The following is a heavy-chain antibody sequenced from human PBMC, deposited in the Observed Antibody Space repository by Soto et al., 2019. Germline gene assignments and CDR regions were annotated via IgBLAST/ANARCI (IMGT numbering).Heavy chain of an antibody. CDR3: ARGIKGIPPSAFDI. V-gene: IGHV1-8*01. D-gene: IGHD5-18*01. J-gene: IGHJ3*02. CDR2: LNPNTDKT. CDR1: GYTFSNYD. Sequence: QVQLVQSGAEVKKPGASVKVSCKASGYTFSNYDINWVRQATGQGLEWMGWLNPNTDKTGSAQKFQGRVTMTRNTSISTAYLELSGLRSDDTAVYYCARGIKGIPPSAFDIWGQGTRVTVSS.